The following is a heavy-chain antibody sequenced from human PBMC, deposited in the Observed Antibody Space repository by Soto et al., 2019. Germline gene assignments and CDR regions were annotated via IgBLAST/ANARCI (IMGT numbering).Heavy chain of an antibody. CDR1: GGSINNYY. J-gene: IGHJ3*02. CDR2: LYYSGIT. Sequence: SEILSLTCTVSGGSINNYYWIWIRQPPGKGLEWIGYLYYSGITDYNPSLNSRVTITVDKSKNQFFLRLSSVTAADTAVYYCARGRRSSARHDTFDIWGHGTMVTVSS. D-gene: IGHD6-19*01. CDR3: ARGRRSSARHDTFDI. V-gene: IGHV4-59*01.